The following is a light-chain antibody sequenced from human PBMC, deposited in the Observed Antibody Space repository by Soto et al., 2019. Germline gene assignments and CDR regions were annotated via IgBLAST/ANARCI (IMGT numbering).Light chain of an antibody. CDR3: QQGDSFPLT. CDR2: SAS. CDR1: QDINYS. V-gene: IGKV1-12*01. Sequence: DIQMTQSPSSVSASVGDRVTITCRASQDINYSLAWFQQKPGEAPRLLIYSASSLHSGVPSRFSGSGSGTDFTLTIISLQPEDFATYFCQQGDSFPLTFGGGTKVEIK. J-gene: IGKJ4*01.